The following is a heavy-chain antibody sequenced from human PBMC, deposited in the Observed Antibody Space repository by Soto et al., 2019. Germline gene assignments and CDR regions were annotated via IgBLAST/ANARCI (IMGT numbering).Heavy chain of an antibody. V-gene: IGHV1-69*13. Sequence: SVKVSCKASGGTFSSYAISWVRQAPGQGLEWMGGIIPIFGTANYAQKFQGRVTITADESTSTAYMELSSLRSEDTAVYYWARTLCSSTSCYSPSNGMDVWGQGCTGTVSS. CDR2: IIPIFGTA. CDR3: ARTLCSSTSCYSPSNGMDV. D-gene: IGHD2-2*01. J-gene: IGHJ6*02. CDR1: GGTFSSYA.